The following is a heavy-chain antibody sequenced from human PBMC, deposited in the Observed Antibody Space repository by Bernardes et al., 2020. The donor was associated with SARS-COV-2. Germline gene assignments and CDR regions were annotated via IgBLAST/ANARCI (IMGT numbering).Heavy chain of an antibody. J-gene: IGHJ4*02. D-gene: IGHD3-16*01. CDR2: IYYTGNT. V-gene: IGHV4-39*01. Sequence: SETLSLTCTVSGGSISSSSYYWGWIRQPPGKGLVWLGSIYYTGNTYYNPSLKSRVTTSIDTSTNQFALKLTSVTATDTAVYYCARHSYQGEPPVKCDYWGQGTLVTVSS. CDR3: ARHSYQGEPPVKCDY. CDR1: GGSISSSSYY.